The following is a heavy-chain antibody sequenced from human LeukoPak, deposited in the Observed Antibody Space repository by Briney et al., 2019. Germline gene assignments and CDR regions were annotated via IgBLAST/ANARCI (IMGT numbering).Heavy chain of an antibody. CDR1: GYTFTSYG. D-gene: IGHD3-22*01. J-gene: IGHJ4*02. V-gene: IGHV1-46*01. CDR3: ARQRKAYYYDSSPFGGFDY. CDR2: INPSGGST. Sequence: GASVKVSCKASGYTFTSYGINWVRQAPGQGLEWMGIINPSGGSTSYAQKFQGRVTMTRDMSTSTVYMELSSLRSEDTAVYYCARQRKAYYYDSSPFGGFDYWGQGTLVTVSS.